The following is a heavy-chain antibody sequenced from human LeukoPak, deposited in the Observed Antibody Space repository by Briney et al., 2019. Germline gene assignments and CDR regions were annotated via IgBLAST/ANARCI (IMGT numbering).Heavy chain of an antibody. V-gene: IGHV4-30-2*01. CDR2: IYHSGST. D-gene: IGHD1-14*01. CDR3: ARLHGPVSFDP. Sequence: PSGTLSLTCAVSGGSISSGGYYWSWIRQPPGKGLEWIGYIYHSGSTYYNPSLKSRVTISVDRSKNQFSLKLSSVTAADTAVYYCARLHGPVSFDPWGQGTLVTVSS. J-gene: IGHJ5*02. CDR1: GGSISSGGYY.